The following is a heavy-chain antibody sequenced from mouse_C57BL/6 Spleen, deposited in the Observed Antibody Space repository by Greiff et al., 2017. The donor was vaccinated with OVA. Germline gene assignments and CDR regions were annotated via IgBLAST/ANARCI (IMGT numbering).Heavy chain of an antibody. D-gene: IGHD1-1*01. CDR2: ISDGGSYT. J-gene: IGHJ1*03. CDR3: ARGDLYGSSPWYFDV. CDR1: GFTFSSYA. Sequence: EVKVEESGGGLVKPGGSLKLSCAASGFTFSSYAMSWVRQTPEKRLEWVATISDGGSYTYYPDNVKGRFTISRDNAKNNLYLQMSHLKSEDTAMYYCARGDLYGSSPWYFDVWGTGTTVTVSS. V-gene: IGHV5-4*03.